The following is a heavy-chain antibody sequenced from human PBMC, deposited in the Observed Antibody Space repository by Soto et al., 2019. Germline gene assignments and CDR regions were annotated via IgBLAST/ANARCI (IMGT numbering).Heavy chain of an antibody. Sequence: ASVNVSYKDSGGTFSSYAISWVRQAPGQGLEWMGGIIPIFGTANYAQKFQGRVTITAAESTSTGYMELSSLRSEDTAVSYCARDPHSRLNSSHIVDYWGQGTLVTVSS. CDR1: GGTFSSYA. CDR3: ARDPHSRLNSSHIVDY. J-gene: IGHJ4*02. V-gene: IGHV1-69*13. D-gene: IGHD3-22*01. CDR2: IIPIFGTA.